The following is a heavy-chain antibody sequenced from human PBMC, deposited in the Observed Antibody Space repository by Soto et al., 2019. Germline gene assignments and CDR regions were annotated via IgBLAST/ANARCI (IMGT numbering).Heavy chain of an antibody. J-gene: IGHJ3*02. CDR3: ARKSGSYSAFDI. CDR1: GHAMSTYD. D-gene: IGHD1-26*01. CDR2: ITAGNGNT. Sequence: ASLTGSRSALGHAMSTYDGHCVLQAPGQRLEWMGCITAGNGNTKYSQQFQGRVTITRDTSASPAYMELSSLRSEDSSLYYCARKSGSYSAFDIWGQGTMVTFSS. V-gene: IGHV1-3*01.